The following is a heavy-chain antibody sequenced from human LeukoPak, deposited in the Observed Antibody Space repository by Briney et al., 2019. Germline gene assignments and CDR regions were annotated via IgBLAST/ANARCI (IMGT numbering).Heavy chain of an antibody. CDR3: ARDGTIFGVFTYFDY. CDR1: GFTFSSYS. V-gene: IGHV3-30*04. CDR2: ISYDGSKT. D-gene: IGHD3-3*01. Sequence: GGSLRLSCAASGFTFSSYSIHWVRQAPGKGLEWVAVISYDGSKTYYADSVKGRFTISRDNSKNTLYLQMHSLRAEDTAVYYCARDGTIFGVFTYFDYWGQGTLVTVSS. J-gene: IGHJ4*02.